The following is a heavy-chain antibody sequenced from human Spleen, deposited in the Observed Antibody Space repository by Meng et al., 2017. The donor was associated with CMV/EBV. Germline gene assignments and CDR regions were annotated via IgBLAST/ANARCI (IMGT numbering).Heavy chain of an antibody. CDR2: IKQDGSEK. Sequence: GGSLRLSCAASGFTFNTYGMHWVRQAPGKGLEWVANIKQDGSEKYYVDSVKGRFTISRDNSKNTLYLQMNSLRAEDTAVYYCARHRSGGDSEFDYWGQGALVTVSS. CDR3: ARHRSGGDSEFDY. V-gene: IGHV3-7*03. J-gene: IGHJ4*02. D-gene: IGHD1-26*01. CDR1: GFTFNTYG.